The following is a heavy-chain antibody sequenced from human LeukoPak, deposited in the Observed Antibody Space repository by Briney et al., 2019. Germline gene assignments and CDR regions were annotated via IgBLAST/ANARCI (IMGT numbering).Heavy chain of an antibody. V-gene: IGHV3-48*01. CDR1: RVTSSNYG. Sequence: VGSLRLSCAASRVTSSNYGMNWVRSARGQGLEWVSYISSSRSSIDYADPVRGRFTISRDNARNSLYLQMNSLRVEDTAVYYCARGGAARPDIWGQGTMVIVSS. D-gene: IGHD6-6*01. CDR3: ARGGAARPDI. CDR2: ISSSRSSI. J-gene: IGHJ3*02.